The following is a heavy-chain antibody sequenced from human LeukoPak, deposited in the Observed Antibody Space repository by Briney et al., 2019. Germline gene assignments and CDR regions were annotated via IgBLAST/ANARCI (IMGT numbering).Heavy chain of an antibody. CDR3: AKGDDYGGAFDI. CDR1: GFTFDDYT. CDR2: IVWDGTRT. J-gene: IGHJ3*02. D-gene: IGHD4-23*01. V-gene: IGHV3-43*01. Sequence: GGSLRLSCVASGFTFDDYTMHWVRQTPAKGLEWVSLIVWDGTRTEYAKSMKGRFAISRDNSKNSLFLQMSSLRIEDTALYYCAKGDDYGGAFDIWGQGTMVTVSS.